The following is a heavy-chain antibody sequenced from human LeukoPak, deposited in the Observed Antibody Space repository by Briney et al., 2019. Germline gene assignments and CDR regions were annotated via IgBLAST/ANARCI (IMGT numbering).Heavy chain of an antibody. Sequence: PETLSLTCTVSGGSISSYYWSWIRQPAGKGLEWIGRIYTSGSTNYNPSLKSRVTMSVDTSKNQFSLKLSSVTAADTAVYYCARLPHCSSTSCYGSYYGMDVWGQGTTVTVSS. CDR2: IYTSGST. D-gene: IGHD2-2*01. J-gene: IGHJ6*02. CDR3: ARLPHCSSTSCYGSYYGMDV. V-gene: IGHV4-4*07. CDR1: GGSISSYY.